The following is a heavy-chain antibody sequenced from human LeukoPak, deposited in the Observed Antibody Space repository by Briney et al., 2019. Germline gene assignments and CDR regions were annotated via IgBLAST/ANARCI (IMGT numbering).Heavy chain of an antibody. V-gene: IGHV4-34*01. CDR3: ARSHPSPIGPRGYFDY. D-gene: IGHD2/OR15-2a*01. Sequence: SETLSLTCAVYGGSFSGYYWSWIRQPPGKGLEWIGEINHSGSTNYNPSLKSRVTISVDTSKNQFSLKLSSVTAADTAVYYCARSHPSPIGPRGYFDYWGQGTLVTVSS. CDR2: INHSGST. CDR1: GGSFSGYY. J-gene: IGHJ4*03.